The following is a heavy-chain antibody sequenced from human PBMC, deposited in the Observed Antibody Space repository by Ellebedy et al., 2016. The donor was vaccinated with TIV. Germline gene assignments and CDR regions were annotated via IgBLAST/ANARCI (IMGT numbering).Heavy chain of an antibody. J-gene: IGHJ4*02. V-gene: IGHV4-34*01. CDR2: VNPSGTT. CDR3: ARARGQYLYGSGSYFTN. Sequence: MPSETLSLTCAVYGGSFTGYFWSWIHQPPGKGLEWIGEVNPSGTTNDNPSLKSRVTISVDTPKKQFYLRLTSVTAADTAVYYCARARGQYLYGSGSYFTNWGQGEMVTVSS. CDR1: GGSFTGYF. D-gene: IGHD3-10*01.